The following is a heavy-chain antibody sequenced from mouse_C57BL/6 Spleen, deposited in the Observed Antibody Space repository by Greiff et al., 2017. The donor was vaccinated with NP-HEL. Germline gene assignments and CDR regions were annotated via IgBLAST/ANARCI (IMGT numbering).Heavy chain of an antibody. V-gene: IGHV1-64*01. D-gene: IGHD1-1*01. J-gene: IGHJ2*01. Sequence: VQLQQPGAELVKPGASVKLSCKASGYTFTSYWMHWVKQRPGQGLEWIGMIHPNSGSTNYNEKFKSKATLTVDKSSSTAYMQLSSLTSEDSAVYYCARLGYYYGSSYADYWGQGTTLTVSS. CDR1: GYTFTSYW. CDR3: ARLGYYYGSSYADY. CDR2: IHPNSGST.